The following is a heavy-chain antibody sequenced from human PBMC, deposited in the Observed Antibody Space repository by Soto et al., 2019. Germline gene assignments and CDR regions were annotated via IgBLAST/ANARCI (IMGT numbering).Heavy chain of an antibody. CDR2: ISGSGGST. Sequence: EVQLLESGGGLVQPGGSLRLSCAASGFTFSSYVMSWVRQAPGKGLEWVSAISGSGGSTYYADSVKGRFTISRDNSKNTLYLQMNSLRAEDTAVYYCAKTPGSYPKVYYFDYWGQGTLVTVSS. V-gene: IGHV3-23*01. J-gene: IGHJ4*02. CDR3: AKTPGSYPKVYYFDY. CDR1: GFTFSSYV. D-gene: IGHD1-26*01.